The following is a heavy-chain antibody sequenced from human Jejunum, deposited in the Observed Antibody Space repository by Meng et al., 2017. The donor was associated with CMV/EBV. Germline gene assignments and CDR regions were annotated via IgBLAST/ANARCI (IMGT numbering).Heavy chain of an antibody. CDR3: ATEVAVRNYFSYGMDV. CDR1: FTVNSNF. CDR2: SYSAGMT. V-gene: IGHV3-66*02. Sequence: FTVNSNFMTWVRQAPGKGLEWVAVSYSAGMTYYADSVKGRFTISRDNSKNTMYLQMNGLRLEDTAMYYCATEVAVRNYFSYGMDVWGQGTAVTVSS. D-gene: IGHD3-10*01. J-gene: IGHJ6*02.